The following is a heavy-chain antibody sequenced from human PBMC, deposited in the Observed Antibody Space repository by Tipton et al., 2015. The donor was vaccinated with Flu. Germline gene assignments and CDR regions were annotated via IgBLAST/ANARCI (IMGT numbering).Heavy chain of an antibody. Sequence: TLSLTCTVSGGSIISGSYYWGWLRQPPGKGLEWIGSISRSGNTYSNPSLKSRDTISVDTSKNQFSLKLSSVTAADTAVYYCARLWGYCSAGSCYPVGNPWGQGTLVTVSS. J-gene: IGHJ5*02. D-gene: IGHD2-15*01. V-gene: IGHV4-39*01. CDR3: ARLWGYCSAGSCYPVGNP. CDR1: GGSIISGSYY. CDR2: ISRSGNT.